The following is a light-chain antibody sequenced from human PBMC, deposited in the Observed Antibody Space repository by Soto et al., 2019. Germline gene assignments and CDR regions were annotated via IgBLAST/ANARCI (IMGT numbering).Light chain of an antibody. V-gene: IGKV3-20*01. CDR2: GAS. CDR1: QSVSSSY. J-gene: IGKJ1*01. CDR3: QQYGSSPWT. Sequence: EIVLTQSPGTLSLSPGERATLSCRASQSVSSSYLAWYQQKPAQAPRLLIYGASSRATGIPDRFSGSGSGTTFTLHISRLEPEDFAVYYCQQYGSSPWTFGQGTKGEIK.